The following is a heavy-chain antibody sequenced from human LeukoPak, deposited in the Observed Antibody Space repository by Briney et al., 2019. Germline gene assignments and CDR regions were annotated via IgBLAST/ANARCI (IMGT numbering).Heavy chain of an antibody. J-gene: IGHJ4*02. CDR2: IRTKPNNYAT. CDR1: GFTFSGSA. V-gene: IGHV3-73*01. CDR3: TSPTGYNYGIDY. D-gene: IGHD5-18*01. Sequence: RGSLKLSCAASGFTFSGSAMHWVRQASGKGLEWVGRIRTKPNNYATAYAASVKGRFTISRDDSKNTAYLQMNSLKTEDTAVYYCTSPTGYNYGIDYWGQGTLVTVSS.